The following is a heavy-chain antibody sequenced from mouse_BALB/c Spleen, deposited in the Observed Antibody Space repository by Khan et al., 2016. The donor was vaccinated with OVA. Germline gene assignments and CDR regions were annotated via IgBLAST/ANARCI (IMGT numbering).Heavy chain of an antibody. Sequence: QMQLEESGPGLVAPSQSLSITCTVSGFSLTGYGVHWVRQPPGKGLEWLGMIWGDGSTDYNSALKSRLSISKDNSKSQVFLKMNSLHTDDTARYYWARAIYYDYAYYYAMDYWGKGTSVTVPS. CDR1: GFSLTGYG. V-gene: IGHV2-6-7*01. CDR2: IWGDGST. J-gene: IGHJ4*01. CDR3: ARAIYYDYAYYYAMDY. D-gene: IGHD2-4*01.